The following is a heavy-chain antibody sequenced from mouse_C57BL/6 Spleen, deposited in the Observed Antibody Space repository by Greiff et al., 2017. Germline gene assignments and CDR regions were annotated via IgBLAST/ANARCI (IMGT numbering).Heavy chain of an antibody. CDR3: AREGSNYRWFAY. Sequence: QVQLQQPGTELVKPGASVKLSCKASGYTFTSYWMHWVKQRPGQGLEWIGNINPSNGGTNYNEKFKSKATLTVEKSSSTAYMQLSSLTSEDSAVYYCAREGSNYRWFAYWGQGTLVTVSA. J-gene: IGHJ3*01. V-gene: IGHV1-53*01. CDR2: INPSNGGT. CDR1: GYTFTSYW. D-gene: IGHD2-5*01.